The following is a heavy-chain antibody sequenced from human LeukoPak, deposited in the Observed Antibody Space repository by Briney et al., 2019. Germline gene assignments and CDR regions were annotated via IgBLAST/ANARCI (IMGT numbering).Heavy chain of an antibody. Sequence: GGSLRLSCATSGFTFSDYAMKWVRQAPGKGLEWVSYISSTSNTIYYADSVKGRFTISRDNAKNSLYLQMNSLRAEDTAVYYCSRFSSVAAQYWGQGTLVTVSS. CDR2: ISSTSNTI. V-gene: IGHV3-48*01. CDR1: GFTFSDYA. J-gene: IGHJ4*02. CDR3: SRFSSVAAQY. D-gene: IGHD6-6*01.